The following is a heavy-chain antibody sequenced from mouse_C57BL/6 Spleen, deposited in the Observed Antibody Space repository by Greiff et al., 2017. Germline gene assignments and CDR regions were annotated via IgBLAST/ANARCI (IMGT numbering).Heavy chain of an antibody. D-gene: IGHD1-1*01. J-gene: IGHJ3*01. Sequence: EVKLMESGGGLVKPGGSLKLSCAASGFTFSDYGMHWVRQAPEKGLEWVAYISSGSSTIYYADTVKGRFTISRDNAKNTLFLQMTSRRSEDTAMYYCARPLYYGSSYDWFAYWGQGTLVTVSA. CDR1: GFTFSDYG. CDR3: ARPLYYGSSYDWFAY. CDR2: ISSGSSTI. V-gene: IGHV5-17*01.